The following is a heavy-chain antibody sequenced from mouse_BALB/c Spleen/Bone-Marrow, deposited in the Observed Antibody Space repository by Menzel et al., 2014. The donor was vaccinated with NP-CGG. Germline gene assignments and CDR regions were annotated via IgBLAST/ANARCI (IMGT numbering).Heavy chain of an antibody. Sequence: VQLQQSGAELVRPGSSVKISCKASGYEFSSYWMNWVKQRPGQGLEWIGQIYPGDGDTNYNGKFKGKATLTADKSSSTAFMQVSRLTSEDSAVYFCARVYYGNLDYWGQGTSVTVSS. J-gene: IGHJ4*01. CDR1: GYEFSSYW. D-gene: IGHD2-1*01. CDR2: IYPGDGDT. V-gene: IGHV1-80*01. CDR3: ARVYYGNLDY.